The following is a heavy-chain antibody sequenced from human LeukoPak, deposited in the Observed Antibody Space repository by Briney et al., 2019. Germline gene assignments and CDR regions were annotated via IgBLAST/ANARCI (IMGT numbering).Heavy chain of an antibody. CDR2: IYSSGTT. J-gene: IGHJ4*02. V-gene: IGHV4-59*02. CDR3: GRRPAVAGPIDN. CDR1: GGSVHRSF. D-gene: IGHD1-14*01. Sequence: SETLSLTCVVSGGSVHRSFWTWVRQPPGKGLEWIGRIYSSGTTDYSPSLKSRLTIAIDTSKNQFSLRLASVTAADTAVYYCGRRPAVAGPIDNWGQGILVAVSS.